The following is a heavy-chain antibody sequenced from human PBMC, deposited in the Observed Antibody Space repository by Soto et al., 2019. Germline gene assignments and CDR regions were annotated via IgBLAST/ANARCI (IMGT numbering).Heavy chain of an antibody. Sequence: QVQLVESGGGVVQPGRSLRLSCAVSGLIFSKYGMHWVRQAPGKGLEWVAIIWHDGSNKDYADSVKGRFTISRDNSNNTRYLEMNSLRGEDTAVYYCARDWYCRGGGCSFENWGQGTLVTVSS. CDR2: IWHDGSNK. CDR3: ARDWYCRGGGCSFEN. V-gene: IGHV3-33*01. CDR1: GLIFSKYG. J-gene: IGHJ4*02. D-gene: IGHD2-15*01.